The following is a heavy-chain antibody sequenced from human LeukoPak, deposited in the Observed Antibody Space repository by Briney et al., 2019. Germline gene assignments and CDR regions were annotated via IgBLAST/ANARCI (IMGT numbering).Heavy chain of an antibody. CDR3: ARGTGVEMATISRDNWFDP. J-gene: IGHJ5*02. Sequence: SVKVSCKASGGTFSSYVISWVRQAPGQGLEWMGGIIPIFGTANYAQKFQGRVTITTDESTSTAYMELSSLRSEDTAVYYCARGTGVEMATISRDNWFDPWGQGTLVTVSS. CDR2: IIPIFGTA. V-gene: IGHV1-69*05. D-gene: IGHD5-24*01. CDR1: GGTFSSYV.